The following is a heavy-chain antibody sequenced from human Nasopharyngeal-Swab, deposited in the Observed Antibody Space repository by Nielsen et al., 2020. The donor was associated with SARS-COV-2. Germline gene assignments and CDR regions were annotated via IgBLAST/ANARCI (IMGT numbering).Heavy chain of an antibody. CDR2: IYTRGST. V-gene: IGHV4-4*07. CDR3: ARDNMVGGVIRYYYYGMDV. J-gene: IGHJ6*02. CDR1: GGSISSYS. D-gene: IGHD3-10*01. Sequence: SETLSLTCTVSGGSISSYSWSWIRQPAGKGLEWIGRIYTRGSTNYNPSPKSRVTMSVDTSKNQFSLKLSSVTAADTAVYYCARDNMVGGVIRYYYYGMDVWGQGTTVTVSS.